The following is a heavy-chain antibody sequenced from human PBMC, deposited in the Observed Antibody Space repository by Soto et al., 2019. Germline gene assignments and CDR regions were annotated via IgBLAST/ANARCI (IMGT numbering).Heavy chain of an antibody. Sequence: EEQLVESGGGLVQPGRSLRLSCAASGFTFDDYAMHWVRQAPGKGLECVSGINWNSGSIGYADSVKGRFTISRDNAKTSLYLQMNSLRAEDTAVYYCAKDRGSGSYAANYYYYGMDVWGQGTTVTVSS. CDR3: AKDRGSGSYAANYYYYGMDV. V-gene: IGHV3-9*01. CDR1: GFTFDDYA. CDR2: INWNSGSI. J-gene: IGHJ6*02. D-gene: IGHD3-10*01.